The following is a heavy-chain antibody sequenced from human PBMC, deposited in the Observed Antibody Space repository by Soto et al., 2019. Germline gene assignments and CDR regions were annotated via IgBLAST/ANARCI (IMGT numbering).Heavy chain of an antibody. V-gene: IGHV3-33*01. J-gene: IGHJ4*02. CDR2: IKYDGSKK. Sequence: PGGSLILSCSASGFTFSSHGMHWVRQAPGKGLEWVAIIKYDGSKKYYVDSVKGRFTISRDNAKNSLYLQMNSLRAEDTAVYYCARVPHSSTCYWGQGTLVTVSS. CDR3: ARVPHSSTCY. CDR1: GFTFSSHG. D-gene: IGHD2-2*01.